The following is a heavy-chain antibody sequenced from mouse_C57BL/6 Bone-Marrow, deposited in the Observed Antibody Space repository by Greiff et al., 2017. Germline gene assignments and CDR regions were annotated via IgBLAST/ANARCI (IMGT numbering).Heavy chain of an antibody. V-gene: IGHV2-2*01. CDR1: GFSLTSYG. Sequence: VQRVESGPGLVQPSQSLSITCTVSGFSLTSYGVHWVRQSPGKGLEWLGVIWSGGSTDYNAAFISRLSISKDNSKSQVFFKMNSLQADDTAIYYCARNNYCSSYWYFDVWGTGTTVTVSS. D-gene: IGHD1-1*01. CDR3: ARNNYCSSYWYFDV. J-gene: IGHJ1*03. CDR2: IWSGGST.